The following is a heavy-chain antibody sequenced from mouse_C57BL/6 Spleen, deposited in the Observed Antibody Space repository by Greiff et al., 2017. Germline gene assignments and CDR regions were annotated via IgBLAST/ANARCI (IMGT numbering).Heavy chain of an antibody. D-gene: IGHD2-4*01. CDR3: ASAYDEYDDGLPFAY. CDR2: INPNNGGT. Sequence: VQLKQSGPELVKPGASVKIPCKASGYTFTDYNMDWVKQSHGKSLEWIGDINPNNGGTIYNQKFKGKATLTVDKSSSTAYMELRSLTSEDTAAYYCASAYDEYDDGLPFAYWGQGTLVTVSA. J-gene: IGHJ3*01. V-gene: IGHV1-18*01. CDR1: GYTFTDYN.